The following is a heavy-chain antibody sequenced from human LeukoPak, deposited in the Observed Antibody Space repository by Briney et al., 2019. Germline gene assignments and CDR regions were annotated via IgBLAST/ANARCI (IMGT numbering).Heavy chain of an antibody. CDR1: GGSISSSSYY. D-gene: IGHD3-22*01. Sequence: SETLSLTCTVSGGSISSSSYYWGWIRQPPGKGLEWIGSIYYSGSTYYNPSLKSRVTISVDTSKNQFSLKLSSVTAADTAVYYCAREADSSGYYLDYWGQGTLVTVSS. V-gene: IGHV4-39*07. CDR2: IYYSGST. J-gene: IGHJ4*02. CDR3: AREADSSGYYLDY.